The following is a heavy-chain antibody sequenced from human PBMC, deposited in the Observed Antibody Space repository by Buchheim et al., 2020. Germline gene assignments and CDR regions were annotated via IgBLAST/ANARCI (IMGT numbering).Heavy chain of an antibody. D-gene: IGHD1-1*01. Sequence: QVQLVQSGAEVKKPGASVKVSCKASGYTFTGYYMHWVRQAPGQGLEWMGWINPNSGGTNYAQKFQGWVTMTREPSRHTAYMELSRLRSDDTAVYYCARDQTGTTGVYYYYGMDVWGQGTT. V-gene: IGHV1-2*04. CDR1: GYTFTGYY. J-gene: IGHJ6*02. CDR2: INPNSGGT. CDR3: ARDQTGTTGVYYYYGMDV.